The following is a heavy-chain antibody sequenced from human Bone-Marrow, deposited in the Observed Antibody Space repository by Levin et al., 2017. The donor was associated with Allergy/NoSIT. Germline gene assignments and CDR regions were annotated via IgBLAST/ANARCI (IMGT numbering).Heavy chain of an antibody. CDR1: GFTFSSYA. CDR2: ISYDGSNK. D-gene: IGHD1-26*01. Sequence: PGGSLRLSCAASGFTFSSYAMHWVRQAPGKGLEWVAVISYDGSNKYYADSVKGRFTISRDNSKNTLYLQMNSLRAEDTAVYYCARAKGATIVYYYYYGMDVWGQGTTVTVSS. V-gene: IGHV3-30-3*01. J-gene: IGHJ6*02. CDR3: ARAKGATIVYYYYYGMDV.